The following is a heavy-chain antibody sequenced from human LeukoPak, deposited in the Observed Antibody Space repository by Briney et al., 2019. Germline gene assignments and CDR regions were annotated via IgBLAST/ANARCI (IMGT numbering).Heavy chain of an antibody. V-gene: IGHV3-23*01. CDR1: GFTFSSYA. CDR3: AKDVQTYGSGSYLGY. J-gene: IGHJ4*02. CDR2: ISCSGGST. Sequence: GGCLRLSCAASGFTFSSYAMSWVRQAPGKGLEWVSAISCSGGSTYYADSVKGRFTISRDNSKNTLYLQMNSLRAEDTAVYYCAKDVQTYGSGSYLGYWGQGTLVTVSS. D-gene: IGHD3-10*01.